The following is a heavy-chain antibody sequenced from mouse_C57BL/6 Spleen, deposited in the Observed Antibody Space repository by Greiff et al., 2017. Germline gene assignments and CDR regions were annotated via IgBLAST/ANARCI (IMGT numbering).Heavy chain of an antibody. CDR2: IYPGSGST. CDR3: ARGHYYGSSWGFAY. V-gene: IGHV1-55*01. Sequence: QVQLQQPGAELVKPGASVKMSCKASGYTFTSYWITWVKQRPGQGLEWIGDIYPGSGSTNYNEKFKSKATLTVDTSSSTAYMQLSSLTSEDSAVYYCARGHYYGSSWGFAYWGQGTLVTVAA. J-gene: IGHJ3*01. D-gene: IGHD1-1*01. CDR1: GYTFTSYW.